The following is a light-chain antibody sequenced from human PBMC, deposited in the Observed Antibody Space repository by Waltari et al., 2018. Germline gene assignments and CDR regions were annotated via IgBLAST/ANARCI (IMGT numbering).Light chain of an antibody. V-gene: IGKV3-20*01. Sequence: VLTQSPRTLPLSPGERVALSCRASQSLTKRYLAYYQQKPGQPPRRLIYGAASRAAGIPDRFSGSGSGTDFTLTISRREPEEFAVYYCQQYGSSMLHTFGQGTKLEIK. CDR3: QQYGSSMLHT. CDR1: QSLTKRY. CDR2: GAA. J-gene: IGKJ2*01.